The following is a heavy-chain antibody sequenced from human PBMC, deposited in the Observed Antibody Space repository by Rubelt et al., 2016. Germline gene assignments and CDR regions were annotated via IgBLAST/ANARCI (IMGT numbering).Heavy chain of an antibody. CDR3: AKPGDFPGYSSAENAFDI. V-gene: IGHV3-33*06. D-gene: IGHD6-25*01. Sequence: GGGVVQPGRSLRLSCAASGFSFRNFGMHWVRQAPGKGLDWVAVIWYDGSNKYYADSVKGRFTISRDNSKNTLDLQMNSLRHDDTAVYYCAKPGDFPGYSSAENAFDIWGQGAMVTVSS. CDR1: GFSFRNFG. CDR2: IWYDGSNK. J-gene: IGHJ3*02.